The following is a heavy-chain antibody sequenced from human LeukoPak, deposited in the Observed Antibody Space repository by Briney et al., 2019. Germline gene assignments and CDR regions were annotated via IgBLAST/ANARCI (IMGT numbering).Heavy chain of an antibody. CDR2: IYTSGST. CDR1: GGSISSGSYY. J-gene: IGHJ3*02. CDR3: ARDRWGGDCYSDAFDI. D-gene: IGHD2-21*01. Sequence: PSQTLSLTCTVSGGSISSGSYYWSWLRHPAGKGLEWIGRIYTSGSTNYSPSLKSRVTISVDTSKNQFSLKLSSGTAADTAVYYCARDRWGGDCYSDAFDIWGQGTMVTVSS. V-gene: IGHV4-61*02.